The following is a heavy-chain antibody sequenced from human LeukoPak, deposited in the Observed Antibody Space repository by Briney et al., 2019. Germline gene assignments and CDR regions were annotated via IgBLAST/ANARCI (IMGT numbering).Heavy chain of an antibody. V-gene: IGHV4-34*01. CDR2: IHHSGST. CDR3: ARRSGTYHAFDI. CDR1: GGSFSGYY. J-gene: IGHJ3*02. D-gene: IGHD1-26*01. Sequence: SETLSLTCAVYGGSFSGYYWSWIRQPPEKGLEWIGEIHHSGSTHYNPSLKSRVTISVDTSKNQFSLKLSSVTAADTAVYYCARRSGTYHAFDIWGQGPMVTVSS.